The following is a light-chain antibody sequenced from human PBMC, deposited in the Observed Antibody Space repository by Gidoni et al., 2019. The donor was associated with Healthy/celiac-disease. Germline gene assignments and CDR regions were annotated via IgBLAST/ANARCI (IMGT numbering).Light chain of an antibody. CDR2: GKN. Sequence: SSELTQDPAVSVALGQTVRITCQGDSLRSYYASWYQQKPGQAPVLVIYGKNNRPSGIPDRFSGSSSGNTASLTITGAQAEDEADYYCNSKVFGGGTKLTV. CDR1: SLRSYY. CDR3: NSKV. J-gene: IGLJ2*01. V-gene: IGLV3-19*01.